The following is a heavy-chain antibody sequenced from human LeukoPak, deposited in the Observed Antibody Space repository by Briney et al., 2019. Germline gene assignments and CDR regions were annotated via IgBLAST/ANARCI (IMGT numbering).Heavy chain of an antibody. D-gene: IGHD6-6*01. V-gene: IGHV1-69*05. J-gene: IGHJ4*02. CDR3: ARLGSSSSLLPY. CDR1: GGTFSSYA. CDR2: IIPIFGTA. Sequence: SVKVSCKASGGTFSSYAISWVRQAPGQGLEWMGGIIPIFGTANCAQKFQGRVTITTDESTSTAYMELSSLRSEDTAVYYCARLGSSSSLLPYWGQGTLVTVSS.